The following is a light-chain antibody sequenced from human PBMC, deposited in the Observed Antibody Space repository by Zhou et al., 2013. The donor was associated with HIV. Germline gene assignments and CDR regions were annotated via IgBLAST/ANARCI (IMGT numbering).Light chain of an antibody. J-gene: IGKJ3*01. CDR1: QEISVY. CDR2: SAS. CDR3: QQSYSTPFT. V-gene: IGKV1-39*01. Sequence: DIQMTQSPSSLSASVGDRVTITCRASQEISVYLNWYQQKPGKAPKLLIYSASTLQSGVPSRFSGSGSGTNFTLTISSILPEDFATYYCQQSYSTPFTFGPGTKV.